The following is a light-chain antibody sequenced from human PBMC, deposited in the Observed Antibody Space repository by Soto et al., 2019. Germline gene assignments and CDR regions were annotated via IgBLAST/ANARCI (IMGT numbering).Light chain of an antibody. V-gene: IGKV3-20*01. J-gene: IGKJ5*01. CDR3: QQYGSSSIT. CDR2: GAS. CDR1: QTVRSSS. Sequence: DIVLTQSPGTLSLSPGERATLSCRASQTVRSSSLAWYQQKPGQAPRLLIFGASTRAAGFPDRFSGSGSGTDFTLTISRLEPEDFAVYYCQQYGSSSITFGQGTRLEIK.